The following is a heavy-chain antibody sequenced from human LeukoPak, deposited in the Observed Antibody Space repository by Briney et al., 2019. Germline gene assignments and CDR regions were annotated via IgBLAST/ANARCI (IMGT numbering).Heavy chain of an antibody. CDR3: ARNRYFDWLLYY. CDR1: GYTFTSYG. J-gene: IGHJ4*02. V-gene: IGHV1-18*01. CDR2: ISAYNGNT. D-gene: IGHD3-9*01. Sequence: APVKVSCKASGYTFTSYGISWVRQAPGQGLEWMGWISAYNGNTNYAQKLQGRATMTTDTSTSTAYMELRSLRSDDTAVYYCARNRYFDWLLYYWGQGALVTVSS.